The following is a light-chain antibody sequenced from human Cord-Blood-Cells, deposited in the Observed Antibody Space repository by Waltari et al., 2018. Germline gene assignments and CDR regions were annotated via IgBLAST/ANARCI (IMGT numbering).Light chain of an antibody. Sequence: IQLTPSPSSLSASVGDRVTITCRARQGIGSYLACYQQKPRKPPKPLVYAASTVQSGVPSRFSGSGSGTEFTLTISSLQPEDFATDYCQQLNSYPFTFGPGTKVDIK. CDR2: AAS. J-gene: IGKJ3*01. V-gene: IGKV1-9*01. CDR1: QGIGSY. CDR3: QQLNSYPFT.